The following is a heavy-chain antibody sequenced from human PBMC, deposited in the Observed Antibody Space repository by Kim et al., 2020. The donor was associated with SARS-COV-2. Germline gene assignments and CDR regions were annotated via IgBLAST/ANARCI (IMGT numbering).Heavy chain of an antibody. D-gene: IGHD3-10*01. CDR3: ASYYGSGSWSAFDI. J-gene: IGHJ3*02. CDR2: INPNSGGT. V-gene: IGHV1-2*02. Sequence: ASVKVSCKASGYTFTGYYMHWVRQAPGQGLEWMGWINPNSGGTNYAQKFQGRVTMTRDTSISTAYMELSRLRSDDTAVYYCASYYGSGSWSAFDIWGQGTMVTVSS. CDR1: GYTFTGYY.